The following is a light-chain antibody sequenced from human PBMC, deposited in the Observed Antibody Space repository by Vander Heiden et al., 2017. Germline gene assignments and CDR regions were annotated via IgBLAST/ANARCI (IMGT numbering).Light chain of an antibody. CDR2: WAA. CDR3: QQYYNTQIT. Sequence: DIVITQSPDSLAVWLGDRATINCKSSQSILYSSNNKNYLAWYQQKPGQSPKLLIYWAATRESGVPDRFSGSGSGTDFTLTISSLQTEDVAVYYCQQYYNTQITFGQGTRLEIK. J-gene: IGKJ5*01. CDR1: QSILYSSNNKNY. V-gene: IGKV4-1*01.